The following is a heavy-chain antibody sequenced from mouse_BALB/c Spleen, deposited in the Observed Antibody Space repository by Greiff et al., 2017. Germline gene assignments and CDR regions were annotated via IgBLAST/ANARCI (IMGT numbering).Heavy chain of an antibody. V-gene: IGHV3-8*02. CDR2: ISYSGST. Sequence: EVKLEESGPSLVKPSQTLSLTCSVTGDSITSGYWNWIRKFPGNKLEYMGYISYSGSTYYNPSLKSRISITRDTSKNQYYLQLNSVTTEDTATYYCARCNGYYLYYFDYWGQGTTLTVSS. CDR1: GDSITSGY. J-gene: IGHJ2*01. CDR3: ARCNGYYLYYFDY. D-gene: IGHD2-3*01.